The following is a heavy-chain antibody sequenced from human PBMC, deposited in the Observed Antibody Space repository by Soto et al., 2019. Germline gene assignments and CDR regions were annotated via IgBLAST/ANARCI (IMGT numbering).Heavy chain of an antibody. CDR1: VDTVSSNSAA. Sequence: SQTLSLTCAISVDTVSSNSAAGNCIRQSPSRGLEWLGRTYYRSKWYNDYAVSVKSRITINPDTSKNQFSLQLNSVTPEDTAVYYCARDSTPTIAALVYYYYYGMNVWGQGTTVTVSS. CDR3: ARDSTPTIAALVYYYYYGMNV. V-gene: IGHV6-1*01. J-gene: IGHJ6*02. CDR2: TYYRSKWYN. D-gene: IGHD6-6*01.